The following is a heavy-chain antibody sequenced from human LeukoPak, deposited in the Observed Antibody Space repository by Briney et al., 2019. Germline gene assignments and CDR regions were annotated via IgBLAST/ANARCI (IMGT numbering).Heavy chain of an antibody. CDR3: ARHRDYGTGWYGFDY. CDR2: IYYSGSS. J-gene: IGHJ4*02. D-gene: IGHD6-19*01. Sequence: PSETLSLTCTVSGGSINSYYWSWIRQPPGKGLEWIAYIYYSGSSHYNPSLKSRVTISVDTSKNQFSLRLSSVTAADTAVYYCARHRDYGTGWYGFDYWGQGSLVTVSS. CDR1: GGSINSYY. V-gene: IGHV4-59*08.